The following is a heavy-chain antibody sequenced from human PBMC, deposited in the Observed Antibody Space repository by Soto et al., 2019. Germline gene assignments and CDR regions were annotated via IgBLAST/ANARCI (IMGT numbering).Heavy chain of an antibody. CDR2: IIPIPGTA. J-gene: IGHJ6*02. CDR1: GGTFGSYA. D-gene: IGHD2-2*01. V-gene: IGHV1-69*01. Sequence: QVQLVQSGAEVKKPGSSVKVSCKASGGTFGSYAISWVRQAPGQGLEWMGGIIPIPGTANYAQKFQGRVTIAADESTSTAYMVLSRLRSEDTAVYYCARSQGSSTSLEIYYYYYYGMDVWGQGTTVTVSS. CDR3: ARSQGSSTSLEIYYYYYYGMDV.